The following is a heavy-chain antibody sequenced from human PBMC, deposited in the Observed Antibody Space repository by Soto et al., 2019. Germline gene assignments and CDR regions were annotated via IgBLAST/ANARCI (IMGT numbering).Heavy chain of an antibody. CDR3: AKYCANDVRFYY. J-gene: IGHJ4*02. CDR1: GFTFSSCS. V-gene: IGHV3-48*02. D-gene: IGHD3-3*01. CDR2: ISGSGDTK. Sequence: GGYMRLSCASSGFTFSSCSMNWVRQAPGKGLEWVSFISGSGDTKYYADSVKGRFTISRDNAKNSLYLQMSSLRDEDTAVYYCAKYCANDVRFYYWSQRSPVTVHS.